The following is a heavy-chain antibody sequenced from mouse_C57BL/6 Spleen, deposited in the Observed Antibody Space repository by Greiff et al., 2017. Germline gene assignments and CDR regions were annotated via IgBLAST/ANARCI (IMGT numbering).Heavy chain of an antibody. CDR3: ARGDGSYAMDY. D-gene: IGHD2-3*01. V-gene: IGHV1-78*01. CDR2: IYPRDGST. CDR1: GYTFTDHT. Sequence: QVQLQQSDAELVKPGASVKISCKVSGYTFTDHTIHWMKQRPEQGLEWIGYIYPRDGSTKYNEKFKGKATLNADKTSSTADMQLNSLTSEDAAVYFCARGDGSYAMDYWGQGTSVTVSS. J-gene: IGHJ4*01.